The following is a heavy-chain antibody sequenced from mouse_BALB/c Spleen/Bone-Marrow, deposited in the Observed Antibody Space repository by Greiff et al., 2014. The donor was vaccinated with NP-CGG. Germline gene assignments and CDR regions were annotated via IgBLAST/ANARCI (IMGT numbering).Heavy chain of an antibody. CDR1: GFDFSRYW. V-gene: IGHV4-1*02. J-gene: IGHJ3*01. CDR2: INPDSSTI. CDR3: SRLSYYGRFAY. D-gene: IGHD1-1*01. Sequence: EVKLMESGGGLVQPGGSLKLSCAASGFDFSRYWMSWVRQAPGKGLEWIGEINPDSSTINYTPSLKDKFIISRDNAKNTLYLQMSKVRSEDTALYYCSRLSYYGRFAYWGQGTLVIVSA.